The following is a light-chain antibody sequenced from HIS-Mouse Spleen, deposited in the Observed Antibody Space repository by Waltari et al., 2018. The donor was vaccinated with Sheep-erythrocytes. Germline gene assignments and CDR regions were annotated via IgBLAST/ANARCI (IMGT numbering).Light chain of an antibody. V-gene: IGLV1-36*01. Sequence: QSVLTQPPSVSEAPRQRVTISCSGSSFNIGNNAVNWYQQLPGKAPKLLIYYDDLLPAGVSDRFSGSKSGTSASLAISGLQAEDEADYYCCSYAGSYNHVFATGTKVTVL. J-gene: IGLJ1*01. CDR2: YDD. CDR1: SFNIGNNA. CDR3: CSYAGSYNHV.